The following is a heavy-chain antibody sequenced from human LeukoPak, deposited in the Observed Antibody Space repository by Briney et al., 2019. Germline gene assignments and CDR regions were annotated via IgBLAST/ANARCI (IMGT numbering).Heavy chain of an antibody. J-gene: IGHJ4*02. Sequence: PSETLSLTCTVSGGSITGSNYYWGWIRQPPGEGLEWIGTIYYTGSTYYNPSLASRVTISVDTSKNQFSLKLSSVTDADTAVYYCARHPHSTHFDYWGQGTLVTVSS. V-gene: IGHV4-39*01. CDR2: IYYTGST. CDR1: GGSITGSNYY. CDR3: ARHPHSTHFDY. D-gene: IGHD2-2*01.